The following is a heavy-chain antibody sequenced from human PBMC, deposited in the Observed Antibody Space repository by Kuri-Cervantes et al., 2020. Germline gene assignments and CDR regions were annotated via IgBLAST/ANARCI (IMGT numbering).Heavy chain of an antibody. D-gene: IGHD2-2*01. CDR1: GYSFTSYW. Sequence: GESLKISCKGSGYSFTSYWIGWVRQMPGKGLEWMGIIYPGDPDTRYSPSFQGQVTISADKSISTAYLQWSSLKASDTAMYYCARRVVVPAGGTDAFDIWGQGTMVTVSS. CDR3: ARRVVVPAGGTDAFDI. J-gene: IGHJ3*02. V-gene: IGHV5-51*01. CDR2: IYPGDPDT.